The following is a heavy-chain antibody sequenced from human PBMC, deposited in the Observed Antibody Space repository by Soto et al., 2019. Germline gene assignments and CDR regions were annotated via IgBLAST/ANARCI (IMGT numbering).Heavy chain of an antibody. CDR1: GFTFSNAW. CDR3: TTISGSYYSDWFDP. CDR2: IKSKTDGGTT. V-gene: IGHV3-15*01. J-gene: IGHJ5*02. Sequence: GGSLRLSCAASGFTFSNAWMSWVRQAPGKGLEWVGRIKSKTDGGTTDYAAPVKCRFTISRDDSKNTLYLQMNSLKTEDTAVYYCTTISGSYYSDWFDPWGQGTLVTVSS. D-gene: IGHD1-26*01.